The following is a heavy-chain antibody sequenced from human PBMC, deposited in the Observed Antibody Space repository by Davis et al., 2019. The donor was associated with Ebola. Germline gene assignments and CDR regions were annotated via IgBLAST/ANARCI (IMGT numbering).Heavy chain of an antibody. J-gene: IGHJ4*02. CDR3: AIHSYGPVY. CDR1: GYTFTSYG. V-gene: IGHV1-69*04. Sequence: SVKVSCKASGYTFTSYGISWVRQAPGQGLEWMGRIISILGIANYAQKFQGRVTITADKSTSTAYMELSSLGSDDTAVYYCAIHSYGPVYWGQGTLVTVSS. CDR2: IISILGIA. D-gene: IGHD5-18*01.